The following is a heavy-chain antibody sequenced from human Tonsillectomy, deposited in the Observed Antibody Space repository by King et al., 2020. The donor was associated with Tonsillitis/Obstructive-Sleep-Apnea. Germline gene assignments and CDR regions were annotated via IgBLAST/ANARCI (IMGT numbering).Heavy chain of an antibody. Sequence: VQLQQWGAGLLKPSETLSLTCAVYGGSFSGYYWSWIRQPPGKGLEWIGEINHSGSTKYNPSFKSRVTISVDTSKNQFSLKLSTVTAADTAVYYCARASVYYLLALDSGYDHYFDYWGQGTLVTVSS. V-gene: IGHV4-34*01. J-gene: IGHJ4*02. CDR1: GGSFSGYY. D-gene: IGHD5-12*01. CDR3: ARASVYYLLALDSGYDHYFDY. CDR2: INHSGST.